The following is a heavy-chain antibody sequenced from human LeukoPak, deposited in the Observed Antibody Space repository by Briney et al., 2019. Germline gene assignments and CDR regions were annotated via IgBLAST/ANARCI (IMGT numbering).Heavy chain of an antibody. D-gene: IGHD2-15*01. J-gene: IGHJ4*02. CDR1: GFTFSSYA. CDR2: ISGSGGST. Sequence: PGGSLRLSCAASGFTFSSYAMSWVRQAPGKGLEWVSAISGSGGSTYYAGSVKGRFTISRDNSKNTRYLQMNSLRAEDTAVYYCTKGGGVHSHSDWGQGTLVTVSS. V-gene: IGHV3-23*01. CDR3: TKGGGVHSHSD.